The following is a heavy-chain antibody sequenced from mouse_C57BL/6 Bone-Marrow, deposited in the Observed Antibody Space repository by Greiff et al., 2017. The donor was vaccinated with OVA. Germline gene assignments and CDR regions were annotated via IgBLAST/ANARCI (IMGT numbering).Heavy chain of an antibody. Sequence: DVKLVESGGDLVKPGGSLKLSCAASGFTFSSYGMSWVRQTPDKRLEWVATISSGGSYTYYPDSVKGRFTISRDNAKNTLYLQMSSLKSEDTAMYYCARRSNCYYYAMDYWGQGTSVTVSS. CDR2: ISSGGSYT. CDR1: GFTFSSYG. D-gene: IGHD4-1*01. CDR3: ARRSNCYYYAMDY. V-gene: IGHV5-6*02. J-gene: IGHJ4*01.